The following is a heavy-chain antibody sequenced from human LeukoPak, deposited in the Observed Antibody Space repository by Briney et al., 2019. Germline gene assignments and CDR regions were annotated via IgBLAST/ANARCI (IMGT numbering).Heavy chain of an antibody. Sequence: SGPTLVNPTHTLTLTCTFSGFSLSTSGVGVGWIRQPPGKALEWLALIYWNDDKRYSPSLKSRLTITKDTSKNQVVLTMTNMDPVDTATYYCAHPLCDRQGGEYFQHWGQGTLVTVSS. CDR3: AHPLCDRQGGEYFQH. V-gene: IGHV2-5*01. CDR1: GFSLSTSGVG. CDR2: IYWNDDK. J-gene: IGHJ1*01. D-gene: IGHD3-10*02.